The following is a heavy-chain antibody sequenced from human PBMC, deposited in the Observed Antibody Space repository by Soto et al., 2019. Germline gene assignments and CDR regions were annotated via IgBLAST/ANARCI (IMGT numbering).Heavy chain of an antibody. V-gene: IGHV3-15*01. J-gene: IGHJ4*02. CDR1: GFTFSNAW. CDR3: TATTYYDIFNGYYKDY. D-gene: IGHD3-9*01. Sequence: EVQLVESGGGLVKPGGSLRLSCAASGFTFSNAWMSWVRQAPGKGLEWVGRIKSKTDGGSTDYAATVQGSFTTSRDDPTNTLYIQMNSLKTEDTAVYYCTATTYYDIFNGYYKDYWGQGTLVAVSS. CDR2: IKSKTDGGST.